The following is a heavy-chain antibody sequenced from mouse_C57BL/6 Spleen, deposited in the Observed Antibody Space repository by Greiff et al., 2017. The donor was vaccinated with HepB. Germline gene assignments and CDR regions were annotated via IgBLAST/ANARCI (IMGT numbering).Heavy chain of an antibody. V-gene: IGHV1-62-2*01. CDR2: VYPGSGSI. CDR1: GYTFTEYT. Sequence: QVQLKESGAELVKPGASVKLSCKASGYTFTEYTIHWVKQRSGQGLEWIGWVYPGSGSIKYNEKFKDKATLTADKSSSTGYMELSRLTSEDSAVYFCARHEDRFLFDYWGQGTTLTVSS. J-gene: IGHJ2*01. CDR3: ARHEDRFLFDY.